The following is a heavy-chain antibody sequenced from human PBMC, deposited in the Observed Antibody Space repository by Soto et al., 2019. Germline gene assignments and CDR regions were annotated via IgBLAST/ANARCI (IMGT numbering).Heavy chain of an antibody. V-gene: IGHV1-18*01. CDR1: GYTFSSYG. Sequence: IRLEQSGGEVRTPGASVKVSCKASGYTFSSYGITWVRQAPGQGLEWLGWINPSSGETNYAQKFQGRVTVTTDTSTTTGYMELRNLTFDDTAVYYCARDWYPRFDPWGQGTLVTVSS. D-gene: IGHD6-13*01. CDR2: INPSSGET. J-gene: IGHJ5*02. CDR3: ARDWYPRFDP.